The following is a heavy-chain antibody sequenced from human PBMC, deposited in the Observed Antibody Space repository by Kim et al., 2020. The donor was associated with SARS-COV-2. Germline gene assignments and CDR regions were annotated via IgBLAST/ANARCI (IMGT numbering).Heavy chain of an antibody. Sequence: SETLSLTCSVSGGSVNAFSYFWAWIRQSPDKGLEWIGTVHRSGTTFYNPSLKNRVTVSADTSKNQFSLNLTSLTASDTAIYYCARRDTYTFDYLGQGAVVTVSA. CDR2: VHRSGTT. J-gene: IGHJ4*02. CDR3: ARRDTYTFDY. D-gene: IGHD5-18*01. CDR1: GGSVNAFSYF. V-gene: IGHV4-39*01.